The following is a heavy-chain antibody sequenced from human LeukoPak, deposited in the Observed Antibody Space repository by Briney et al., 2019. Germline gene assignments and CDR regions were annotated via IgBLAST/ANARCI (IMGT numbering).Heavy chain of an antibody. CDR2: ISGSGGST. Sequence: GSLRLSCAASGFTFSSYAMSWVRQTPGKGLEWVSAISGSGGSTYYADSVKGRFTISRDNSKNTLYLQMNSLRAEDTAVYYCAKDRSRMNYYDSSGYSDFDYWGQGTLVTVSS. D-gene: IGHD3-22*01. J-gene: IGHJ4*02. CDR3: AKDRSRMNYYDSSGYSDFDY. CDR1: GFTFSSYA. V-gene: IGHV3-23*01.